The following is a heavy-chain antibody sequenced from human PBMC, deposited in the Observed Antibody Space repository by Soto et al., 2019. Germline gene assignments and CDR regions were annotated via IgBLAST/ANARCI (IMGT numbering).Heavy chain of an antibody. J-gene: IGHJ4*02. V-gene: IGHV4-4*07. CDR1: GDTITSFS. Sequence: SETLSLTCTVSGDTITSFSWNWIRQSAGKGLEWIGRISTTGNTHYNPSLESRVTMSLDTSKNQFSLKLTSVTAADTAVYYCEGESGENWSYEAYWGQGTLVTVS. CDR3: EGESGENWSYEAY. CDR2: ISTTGNT. D-gene: IGHD1-7*01.